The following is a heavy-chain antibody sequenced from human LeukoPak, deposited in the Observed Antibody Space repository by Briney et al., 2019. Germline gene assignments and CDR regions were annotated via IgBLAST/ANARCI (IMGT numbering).Heavy chain of an antibody. D-gene: IGHD2-2*01. CDR2: INPSGGST. CDR3: AREPLGVPAADGNWFDP. CDR1: GYTFTSYY. J-gene: IGHJ5*02. V-gene: IGHV1-46*01. Sequence: ASVKVSCKASGYTFTSYYMHWVRQAPGQGLEWMGIINPSGGSTSYAQKFQGRVTMTRDTSTSTVYMELSRLRSDDTAVYYCAREPLGVPAADGNWFDPWGQGTLVTVSS.